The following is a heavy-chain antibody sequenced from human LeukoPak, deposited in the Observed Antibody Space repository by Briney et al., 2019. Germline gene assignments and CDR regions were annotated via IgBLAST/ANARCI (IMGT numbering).Heavy chain of an antibody. J-gene: IGHJ6*02. D-gene: IGHD3-22*01. Sequence: SETLSLTCSVSRGSVSSDSYYWSWIRQPPGKGLEWIGYIYYSGSTNYNPSLKSRVTISVDTSKNQFSLKPSSVTAADTAVYYCARDSLYYDSSGYSAYYYYYGMDVWGQGTTVTVSS. CDR1: RGSVSSDSYY. CDR2: IYYSGST. V-gene: IGHV4-61*01. CDR3: ARDSLYYDSSGYSAYYYYYGMDV.